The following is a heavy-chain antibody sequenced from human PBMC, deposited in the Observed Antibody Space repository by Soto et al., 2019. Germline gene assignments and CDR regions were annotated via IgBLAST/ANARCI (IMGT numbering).Heavy chain of an antibody. J-gene: IGHJ4*02. CDR3: AHRVLRTVFRLVTTPAIYFDF. V-gene: IGHV2-5*02. D-gene: IGHD3-3*01. CDR2: IYWDEDK. Sequence: QITVNESGPTLVQPTQTLTMTCTFSGFSLTTSGVGLGWIRQSPGKLPEWLALIYWDEDKRYSPYLKSRLTITKGTFKNPVVLTMGTLDTADTATYYCAHRVLRTVFRLVTTPAIYFDFWRQAAPGAASS. CDR1: GFSLTTSGVG.